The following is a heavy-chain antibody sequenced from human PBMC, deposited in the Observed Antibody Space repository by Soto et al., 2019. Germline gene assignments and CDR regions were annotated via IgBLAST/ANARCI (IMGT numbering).Heavy chain of an antibody. Sequence: GGSLRLSCAASGFTFSNAWMNWVRQAPGKGLEWVGRIKSKTDGGTTDYAAPVKGRFTISRDDSKNTLYLQMNSLKTEDTAVYYCTTDGYYYDSSGYYPTSCYFDYWGQGTLVTVSS. J-gene: IGHJ4*02. CDR2: IKSKTDGGTT. V-gene: IGHV3-15*07. D-gene: IGHD3-22*01. CDR1: GFTFSNAW. CDR3: TTDGYYYDSSGYYPTSCYFDY.